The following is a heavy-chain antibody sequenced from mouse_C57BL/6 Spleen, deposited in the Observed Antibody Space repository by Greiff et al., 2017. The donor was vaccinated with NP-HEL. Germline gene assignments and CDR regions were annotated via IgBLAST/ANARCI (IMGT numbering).Heavy chain of an antibody. Sequence: QVQLQQSGPELVKPGASVKISCKASGYAFSSSWMNWVKQRPGKGLEWIGRIYPGDGDTNYIGKFKGKATLTADKSSSTAYMQLSSLTSEDSAVYFCAKYYGSSYWYYGVWGTGTTVTVAS. J-gene: IGHJ1*03. CDR2: IYPGDGDT. CDR3: AKYYGSSYWYYGV. CDR1: GYAFSSSW. D-gene: IGHD1-1*01. V-gene: IGHV1-82*01.